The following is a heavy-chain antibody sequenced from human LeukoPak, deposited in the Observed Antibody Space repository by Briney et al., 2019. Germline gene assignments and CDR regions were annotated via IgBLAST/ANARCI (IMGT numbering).Heavy chain of an antibody. V-gene: IGHV1-3*01. CDR1: GYTFTSYA. Sequence: ASVKVSCKASGYTFTSYAMHWVRQAPGQRLEWMGWINAGNGNTNYAQKLQSRVTMTTDTSTSTAYMELRSLRSDDTAVYYCARDQSPRSIAVVLDDYWGQGTLVTVSS. CDR3: ARDQSPRSIAVVLDDY. J-gene: IGHJ4*02. D-gene: IGHD6-19*01. CDR2: INAGNGNT.